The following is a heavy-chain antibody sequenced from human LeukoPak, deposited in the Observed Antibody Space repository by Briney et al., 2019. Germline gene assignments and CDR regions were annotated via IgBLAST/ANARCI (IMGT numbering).Heavy chain of an antibody. V-gene: IGHV1-69*05. CDR3: ARRSLRSDDAFDI. Sequence: ASVKVSCKASGGTFISYAISWVRQAPGQGREWMGGIIPIFGTANYAQKFQGRVTITTDESTSTAYMELSSLRSEDTAVYYCARRSLRSDDAFDIWGQRTMVTVSS. D-gene: IGHD3-10*01. CDR2: IIPIFGTA. CDR1: GGTFISYA. J-gene: IGHJ3*02.